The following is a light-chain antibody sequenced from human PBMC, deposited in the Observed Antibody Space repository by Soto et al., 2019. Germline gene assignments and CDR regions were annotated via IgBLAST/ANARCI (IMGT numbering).Light chain of an antibody. CDR1: SSDIYAYNY. J-gene: IGLJ1*01. CDR3: GSYAGSDTFV. CDR2: GVN. V-gene: IGLV2-14*01. Sequence: QSALTQPASVSGSPGQSITITCTGTSSDIYAYNYVSWYQQHPGKAPKVVISGVNIRPSGVSSRFSGSKSGNTASLTISGLQAEDEAEYFCGSYAGSDTFVFGTGTKVTGL.